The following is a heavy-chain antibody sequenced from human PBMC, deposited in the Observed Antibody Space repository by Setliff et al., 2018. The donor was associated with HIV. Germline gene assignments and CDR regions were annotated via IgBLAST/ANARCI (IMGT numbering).Heavy chain of an antibody. CDR2: ISAHNGRI. Sequence: ASVKVSCKASGYTFSDYGISWVRQAPGQGLEWMGWISAHNGRINYAQKFQGRVTMTTDRSTSTAYMELRSLRSDDTAVYYCAMTMTTYPVSRAFDIWGQGTMVTVSS. J-gene: IGHJ3*02. CDR1: GYTFSDYG. V-gene: IGHV1-18*01. D-gene: IGHD4-17*01. CDR3: AMTMTTYPVSRAFDI.